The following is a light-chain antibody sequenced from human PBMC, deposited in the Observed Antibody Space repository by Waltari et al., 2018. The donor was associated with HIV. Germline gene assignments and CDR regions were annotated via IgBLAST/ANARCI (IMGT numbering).Light chain of an antibody. CDR3: QSYDSSLSGSFV. V-gene: IGLV1-40*01. Sequence: QSVLTQPPSVSGAPGQWVTISCTGSSSNIGAGYDVHWFQQLPGTATKLLIYADDNRPSGVPDGCCGSKFGTSASLAITGLQAEDEADYYCQSYDSSLSGSFVFGTGTKVTVL. J-gene: IGLJ1*01. CDR1: SSNIGAGYD. CDR2: ADD.